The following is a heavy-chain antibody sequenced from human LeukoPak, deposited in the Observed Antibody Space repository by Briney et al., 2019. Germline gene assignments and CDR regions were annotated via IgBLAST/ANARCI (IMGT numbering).Heavy chain of an antibody. CDR2: ISGSGGST. D-gene: IGHD2-21*01. J-gene: IGHJ4*02. CDR3: AHSRSRLPGWADY. CDR1: GFTFSSYA. V-gene: IGHV3-23*01. Sequence: GASLRLSCAASGFTFSSYAMSWVRQAPGKGLEWVSAISGSGGSTYYADSTKGRFTISRDNSKNTLYLQMNSLRAEDTAVYYCAHSRSRLPGWADYWGQGTLVTVSS.